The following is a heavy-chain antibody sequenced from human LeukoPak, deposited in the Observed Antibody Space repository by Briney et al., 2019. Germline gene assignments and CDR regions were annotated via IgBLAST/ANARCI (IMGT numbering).Heavy chain of an antibody. V-gene: IGHV4-59*08. CDR3: ARHGGSGRGRSAAFDI. CDR1: GGSISSYY. D-gene: IGHD3-10*01. Sequence: SETLSLTCTVSGGSISSYYWSWIRQPPGKGLEWIGYIYYSGSTNYNPSLKSRVTISVDTSKNQFSLKLSSVTAADTAVYYCARHGGSGRGRSAAFDIWGQGTTVTVSS. J-gene: IGHJ3*02. CDR2: IYYSGST.